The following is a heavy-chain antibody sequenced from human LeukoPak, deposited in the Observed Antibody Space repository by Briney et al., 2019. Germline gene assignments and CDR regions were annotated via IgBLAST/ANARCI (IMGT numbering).Heavy chain of an antibody. CDR3: AKDSGLGNDSDYYYGMDV. CDR2: ISCSGGST. Sequence: GGSLRLSCAVSGFTFSSYAMSWVRQAPGKGLEWVSAISCSGGSTYYADSVKGRFTISRDNSKNTLYLQMNSLRAEDTAVYYCAKDSGLGNDSDYYYGMDVWGQGTTVTVSS. CDR1: GFTFSSYA. V-gene: IGHV3-23*01. D-gene: IGHD7-27*01. J-gene: IGHJ6*02.